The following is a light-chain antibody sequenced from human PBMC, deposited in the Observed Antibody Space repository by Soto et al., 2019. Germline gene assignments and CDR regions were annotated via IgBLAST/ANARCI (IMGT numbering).Light chain of an antibody. Sequence: EIVMTQSPVTLSASPGESATLSCRASQSVDNNVAWYQQKPGQAPRLLIVGSFARATGIPARFSGSGSGSEFTLTISGLQSEDFAVYYCQQRSNWPFTFGPGTKVDIK. CDR3: QQRSNWPFT. V-gene: IGKV3-15*01. J-gene: IGKJ3*01. CDR2: GSF. CDR1: QSVDNN.